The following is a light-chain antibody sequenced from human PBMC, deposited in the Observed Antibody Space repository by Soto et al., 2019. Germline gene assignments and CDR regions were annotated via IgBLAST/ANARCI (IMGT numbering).Light chain of an antibody. CDR3: QQYNNWPPTWT. V-gene: IGKV3-15*01. CDR1: QSISRS. Sequence: EIVLTQSPAILSVSPGERATLSCRASQSISRSLAWYQQKPGQAPRLLISDASTRATGIPARFSGSGSGTEFTLTISSLQSEDFAVYYCQQYNNWPPTWTFGQGTKVDIK. CDR2: DAS. J-gene: IGKJ1*01.